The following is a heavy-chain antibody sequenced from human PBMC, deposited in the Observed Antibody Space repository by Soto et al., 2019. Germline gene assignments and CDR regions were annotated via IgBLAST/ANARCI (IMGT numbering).Heavy chain of an antibody. Sequence: SETLSLTCAVYGGSFSGYYWSWIRQPPGKGLEWIGEINQSGSTNYNPSLKSRVTISVDTSKNQFSLKLGSVTAADTAVYYCARVPPAGYGDYPDAFDIWGQGTMVTVSS. CDR1: GGSFSGYY. D-gene: IGHD4-17*01. CDR3: ARVPPAGYGDYPDAFDI. V-gene: IGHV4-34*01. J-gene: IGHJ3*02. CDR2: INQSGST.